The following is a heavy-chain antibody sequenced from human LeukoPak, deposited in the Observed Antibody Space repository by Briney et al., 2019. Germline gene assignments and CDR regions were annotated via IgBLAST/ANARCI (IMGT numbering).Heavy chain of an antibody. V-gene: IGHV4-59*01. J-gene: IGHJ4*02. CDR1: GGSISSYY. D-gene: IGHD3-22*01. CDR3: ARTTYYYDRSGYSYYFDY. Sequence: PSETLSLTCTVSGGSISSYYWSWLRQPPGKGLEWVGYIYYSGSSNYNPSLKSRVNISVDTSKNQFYLKMSSVTAADTAVYYCARTTYYYDRSGYSYYFDYWGQGTLVTVSS. CDR2: IYYSGSS.